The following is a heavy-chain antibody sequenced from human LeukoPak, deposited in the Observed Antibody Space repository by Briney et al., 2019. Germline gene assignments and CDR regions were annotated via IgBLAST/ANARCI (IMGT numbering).Heavy chain of an antibody. CDR1: GGSIGTNY. D-gene: IGHD6-13*01. V-gene: IGHV4-59*01. CDR3: ARSDTHHIHSSSWHFDY. CDR2: SSYSGSS. J-gene: IGHJ4*02. Sequence: SETLSLTCSVSGGSIGTNYWSWIRQVPGKGLEWIGYSSYSGSSNYNPSLKSRVTISVDASKTQFSLYLNSVTAADTAVYYCARSDTHHIHSSSWHFDYWGQGTLVTVSS.